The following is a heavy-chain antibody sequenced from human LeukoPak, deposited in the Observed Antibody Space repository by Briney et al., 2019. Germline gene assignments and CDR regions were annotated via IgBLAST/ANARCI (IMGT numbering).Heavy chain of an antibody. Sequence: GGSLRLSCAASGFTFTNYGVSWVRQAPGKGLEWVSYITNSGSTIHYADSVKGRFTISRDNARNSLYLQMDSLRAEDTAVYYCATDSPETAAFDYWGQGTLVTVSS. CDR1: GFTFTNYG. CDR2: ITNSGSTI. D-gene: IGHD1-1*01. CDR3: ATDSPETAAFDY. J-gene: IGHJ4*02. V-gene: IGHV3-48*04.